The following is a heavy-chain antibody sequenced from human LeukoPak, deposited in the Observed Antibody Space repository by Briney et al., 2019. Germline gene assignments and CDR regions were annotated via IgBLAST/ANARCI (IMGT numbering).Heavy chain of an antibody. Sequence: SETLSLTCTVSGGSISSYYWSWIRQPPGKGLEWIGYIYYSGSTNYNPSLKSRVTISVDTSKNQFSLKLNSVTAADTAVYYCAGRLRYFDWLFRGYMDVWGKGTTVTISS. J-gene: IGHJ6*03. CDR2: IYYSGST. V-gene: IGHV4-59*01. CDR3: AGRLRYFDWLFRGYMDV. D-gene: IGHD3-9*01. CDR1: GGSISSYY.